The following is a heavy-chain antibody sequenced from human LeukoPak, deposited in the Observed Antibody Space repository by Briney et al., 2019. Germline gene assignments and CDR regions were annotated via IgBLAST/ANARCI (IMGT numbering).Heavy chain of an antibody. CDR1: GFTLSNHN. J-gene: IGHJ6*04. Sequence: PGGSLRLSCAASGFTLSNHNMNWVRQAPGKGLEWVSYISCSSSIIYYADSVKGRFTISGDNAKNSLYLQMSSLRAEDTAVYCCAGRGVEYCSSTSWQDVWGKGTTVTVSS. D-gene: IGHD2-2*01. CDR3: AGRGVEYCSSTSWQDV. V-gene: IGHV3-48*01. CDR2: ISCSSSII.